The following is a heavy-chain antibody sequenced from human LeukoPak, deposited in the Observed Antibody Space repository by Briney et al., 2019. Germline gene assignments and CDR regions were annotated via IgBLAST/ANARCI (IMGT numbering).Heavy chain of an antibody. V-gene: IGHV4-59*01. D-gene: IGHD6-19*01. J-gene: IGHJ5*01. Sequence: SETLSLTCTVSGGSISSYYWSWIRQPPGKGLEWIGYIYYSGSTNYNPSLKSRVTISVDTPKNQFSLKLSSVTAADTAVYYCAREMYSSGWYADSWGQGTLVTVSS. CDR1: GGSISSYY. CDR2: IYYSGST. CDR3: AREMYSSGWYADS.